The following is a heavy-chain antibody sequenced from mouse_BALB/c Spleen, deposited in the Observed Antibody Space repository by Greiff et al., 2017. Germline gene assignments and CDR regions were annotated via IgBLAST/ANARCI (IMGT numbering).Heavy chain of an antibody. Sequence: LQQPGSELVRPGASVTLSCKASGYTFTSYWMHWVKQRHGQGLEWIGNIYPGSGSTNYDEKFKSKGTLTVDTSSSTAYMHLSSLTSEDSAVYYCTRGGVQGYAMDYWGQGTSVTVAS. D-gene: IGHD2-14*01. CDR3: TRGGVQGYAMDY. J-gene: IGHJ4*01. CDR1: GYTFTSYW. CDR2: IYPGSGST. V-gene: IGHV1S22*01.